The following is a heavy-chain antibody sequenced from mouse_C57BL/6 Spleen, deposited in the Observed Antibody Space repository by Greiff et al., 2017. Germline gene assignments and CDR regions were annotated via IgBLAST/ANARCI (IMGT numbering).Heavy chain of an antibody. D-gene: IGHD4-1*01. J-gene: IGHJ3*01. CDR1: GFNIKDYY. CDR3: ALNWGVGFAY. V-gene: IGHV14-2*01. CDR2: IDPEDGET. Sequence: VQLQQSGAELVKPGASVKLSCTASGFNIKDYYMHWVKQRPEQGLEWIGRIDPEDGETKYAPKFKGKATITADTSSNTAYLQLSSLTAEDTDVYYCALNWGVGFAYWGQGTLVTVSA.